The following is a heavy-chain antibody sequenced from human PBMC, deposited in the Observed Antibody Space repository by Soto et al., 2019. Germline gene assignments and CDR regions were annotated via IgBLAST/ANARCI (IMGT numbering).Heavy chain of an antibody. CDR1: GYTFNSYA. D-gene: IGHD2-15*01. V-gene: IGHV1-18*01. Sequence: ASVKVSCKASGYTFNSYAISWVRQAPGQGLEWMGWISAYNGNTNYAQKLQGRVTMTTDTSTSTAYMELSSLRSEDTAAYYCARSLFVVVVAAKGSLGYWGQGTLVTVSS. CDR2: ISAYNGNT. J-gene: IGHJ4*02. CDR3: ARSLFVVVVAAKGSLGY.